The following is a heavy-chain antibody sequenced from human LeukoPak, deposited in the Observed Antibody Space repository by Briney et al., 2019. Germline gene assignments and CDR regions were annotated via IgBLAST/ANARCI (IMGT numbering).Heavy chain of an antibody. CDR2: IHYDASDY. D-gene: IGHD2-15*01. CDR1: GFSFSSYG. CDR3: AKDWRVSGSGHGHLDY. Sequence: GRSLRLSCAVSGFSFSSYGMHWVRQAPGKGRGWVAFIHYDASDYYYADSVKGRYSIARDNSKNTLWLQMNSLRAEDTAVYDCAKDWRVSGSGHGHLDYWGQGIQVTVSS. J-gene: IGHJ4*02. V-gene: IGHV3-30*02.